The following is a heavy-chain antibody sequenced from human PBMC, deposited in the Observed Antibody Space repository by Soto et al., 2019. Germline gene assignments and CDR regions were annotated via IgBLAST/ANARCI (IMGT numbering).Heavy chain of an antibody. CDR3: ARGHRYYDILTGYYSYYYGMDV. CDR2: INHSGST. CDR1: GGSFSGYY. Sequence: QVQLQQWGAGLLKPSETLSLICAVYGGSFSGYYWSWIRQPPGKGLEWIGEINHSGSTNYNPSLKSLVTISVDTSKNQFSLKLSSVTAADTAVYYCARGHRYYDILTGYYSYYYGMDVWGQGTTVTVSS. D-gene: IGHD3-9*01. V-gene: IGHV4-34*01. J-gene: IGHJ6*02.